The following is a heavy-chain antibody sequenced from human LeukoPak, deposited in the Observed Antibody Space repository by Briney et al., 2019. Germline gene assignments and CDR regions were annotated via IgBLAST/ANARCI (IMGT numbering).Heavy chain of an antibody. CDR1: GFTFNDYV. J-gene: IGHJ3*02. CDR2: LSGDGLSI. Sequence: GRSLRLSCAASGFTFNDYVMNWVRQAPGKGLEWVSLLSGDGLSIHYAESVRGRFTISRDNSKNSLYLQMNSLRTEDSALYYCAKDLDGGWYDGFDIWGQGTMVTVSS. V-gene: IGHV3-43*02. CDR3: AKDLDGGWYDGFDI. D-gene: IGHD6-19*01.